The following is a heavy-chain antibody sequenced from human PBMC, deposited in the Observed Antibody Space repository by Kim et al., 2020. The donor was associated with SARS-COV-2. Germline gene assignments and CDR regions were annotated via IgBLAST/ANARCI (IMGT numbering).Heavy chain of an antibody. J-gene: IGHJ5*02. CDR1: GGSISSSSYY. CDR3: ARHPARLTGYSTYWWFDP. Sequence: SETLSLTCTVSGGSISSSSYYWGWIRQPPGKGLEWIGSIYYSGSTYYNPSLKSRVTISVDTSKNQFSLKLSSVTAADTAVYYCARHPARLTGYSTYWWFDPWGQGTLVTVSS. CDR2: IYYSGST. D-gene: IGHD3-9*01. V-gene: IGHV4-39*01.